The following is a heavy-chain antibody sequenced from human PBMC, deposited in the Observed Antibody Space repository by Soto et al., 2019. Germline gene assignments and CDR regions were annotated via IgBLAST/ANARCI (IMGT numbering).Heavy chain of an antibody. J-gene: IGHJ5*02. Sequence: HPGGSLRLSCVASGFTFSRFSMDWVRQAPGKGLEWLSYISTTGNTIFYADSVKGRFTISRDNANNSLSLQMNSLRDEDTAVYYCARGNFEVVVSSSRWFDPWGQGTLVTVSS. CDR3: ARGNFEVVVSSSRWFDP. CDR1: GFTFSRFS. V-gene: IGHV3-48*02. D-gene: IGHD2-15*01. CDR2: ISTTGNTI.